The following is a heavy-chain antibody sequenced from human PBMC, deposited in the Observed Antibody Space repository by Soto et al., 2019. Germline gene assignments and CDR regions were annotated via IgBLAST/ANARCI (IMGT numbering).Heavy chain of an antibody. D-gene: IGHD6-25*01. Sequence: SQTLSLTCSVSGVSISSYFWSWIRQATGRGLEWIGYTYHKGSTNYSPSLRSRVAISLDTSENQFSLKVHSVTAADTAVSYCARIGGYHGPLDYWGQGTPVTVSS. CDR2: TYHKGST. CDR1: GVSISSYF. CDR3: ARIGGYHGPLDY. V-gene: IGHV4-59*01. J-gene: IGHJ4*02.